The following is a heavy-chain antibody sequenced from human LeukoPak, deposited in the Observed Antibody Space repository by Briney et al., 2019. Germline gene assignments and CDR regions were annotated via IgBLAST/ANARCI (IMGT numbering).Heavy chain of an antibody. CDR2: IWYDGSNK. Sequence: GGSPRLSCAASGFTFSSYGMHWVRQAPGKGLEWVAVIWYDGSNKYYADSVKGRFTISRDNSKNTLYLQMNSLRAEDTAVYYCAREDYGSSYFDYWGQGTLVTVSS. CDR1: GFTFSSYG. V-gene: IGHV3-33*01. D-gene: IGHD3-10*01. J-gene: IGHJ4*02. CDR3: AREDYGSSYFDY.